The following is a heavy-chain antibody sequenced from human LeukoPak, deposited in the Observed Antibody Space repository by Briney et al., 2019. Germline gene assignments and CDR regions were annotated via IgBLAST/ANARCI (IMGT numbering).Heavy chain of an antibody. D-gene: IGHD2-15*01. V-gene: IGHV4-39*07. CDR2: MSYSGHT. Sequence: SETLSLTCTISGDSIGRINYFWGWIRQAPGKGLEWIVSMSYSGHTYYNPSLKGRVTTSIDTSKNQLSLNLKSVTAADTAVYYCARDRDVDDFDSWGHGTLVTVSS. J-gene: IGHJ4*01. CDR1: GDSIGRINYF. CDR3: ARDRDVDDFDS.